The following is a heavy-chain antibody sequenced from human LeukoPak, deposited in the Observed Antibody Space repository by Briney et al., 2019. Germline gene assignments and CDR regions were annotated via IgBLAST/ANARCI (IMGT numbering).Heavy chain of an antibody. CDR3: AKDIGYSSSQGYFDY. CDR1: GFTFDDYA. V-gene: IGHV3-9*01. D-gene: IGHD6-13*01. J-gene: IGHJ4*02. Sequence: GRSLRLSCAASGFTFDDYAMHWVRQAPGKGLEWVSGISRNSGSIGYADSVKGRFTISRDNAKNSLYLQMNSLRAEDTALYYCAKDIGYSSSQGYFDYWGQGTLVTVSS. CDR2: ISRNSGSI.